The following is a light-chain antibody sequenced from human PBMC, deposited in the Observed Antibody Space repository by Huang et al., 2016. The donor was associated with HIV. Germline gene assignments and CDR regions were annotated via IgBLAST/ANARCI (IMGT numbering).Light chain of an antibody. V-gene: IGKV3-20*01. CDR2: GAS. Sequence: EIVLTQSPGTLSLTPGDRATLSCRASLSVSSTYLAWYQHKPGQAPRLLIYGASSRATGIPDRFSGSGSVTDFTLTISRLEPEDFAVYYCQQYGNWWTFGQGTKVAIK. J-gene: IGKJ1*01. CDR1: LSVSSTY. CDR3: QQYGNWWT.